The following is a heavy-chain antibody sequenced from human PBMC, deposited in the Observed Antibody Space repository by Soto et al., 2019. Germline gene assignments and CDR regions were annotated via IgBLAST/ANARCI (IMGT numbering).Heavy chain of an antibody. Sequence: QLVESGGGVVQPGGSLTLSCAASGFSLDSYAMHWVRQAPGKGHEWLAVVSYDGKNIYYGDSVKGRFTISKDDSKNTLYLRMSSLTAEDTATYSCARDYGAMPGDRIQHWGRGTLVTVSS. CDR3: ARDYGAMPGDRIQH. V-gene: IGHV3-30*03. J-gene: IGHJ1*01. CDR2: VSYDGKNI. D-gene: IGHD2-2*01. CDR1: GFSLDSYA.